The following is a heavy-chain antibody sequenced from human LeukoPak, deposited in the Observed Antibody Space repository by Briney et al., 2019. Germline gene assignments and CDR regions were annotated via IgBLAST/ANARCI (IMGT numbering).Heavy chain of an antibody. V-gene: IGHV3-23*01. CDR3: AKRGTAAKVNSYALGN. J-gene: IGHJ4*02. Sequence: GGPLRLSCAASGFTFSNYAMHWVRQAPGKGLEWVSGISGVGFDTYYADSVKGRFTISRDKSKNTVYLQMNSLRVEDTAIYYCAKRGTAAKVNSYALGNWGQGTLVTVSS. CDR1: GFTFSNYA. D-gene: IGHD3-16*01. CDR2: ISGVGFDT.